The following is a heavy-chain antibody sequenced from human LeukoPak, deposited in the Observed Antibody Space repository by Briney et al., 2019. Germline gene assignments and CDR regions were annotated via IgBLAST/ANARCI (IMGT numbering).Heavy chain of an antibody. V-gene: IGHV4-39*07. CDR3: ARDGRFYYYDSSGQY. J-gene: IGHJ4*02. Sequence: PSETLSLTCTVSGGSISSSSYYWGWIRQPPGKGLEWIGSIYYSGSTYYNPSLKSRVTISVDTSKSQFSLKLSSVTAADTDVYYCARDGRFYYYDSSGQYWGQGTLVTVSS. D-gene: IGHD3-22*01. CDR2: IYYSGST. CDR1: GGSISSSSYY.